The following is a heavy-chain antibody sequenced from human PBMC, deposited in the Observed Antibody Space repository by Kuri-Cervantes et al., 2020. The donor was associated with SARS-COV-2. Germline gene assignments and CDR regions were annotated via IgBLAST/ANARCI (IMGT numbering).Heavy chain of an antibody. CDR3: ARGRIGYSSGWSYWYFDL. CDR2: TNHGGST. CDR1: GGSFSDYA. D-gene: IGHD6-19*01. Sequence: SETLSLTCAVYGGSFSDYAWTWIRQTPEKGLEWIGQTNHGGSTNYNPSLKSRVTISVDTSKNQFSLKLSSVTAADTAVYYCARGRIGYSSGWSYWYFDLWGRGTLVTVSS. J-gene: IGHJ2*01. V-gene: IGHV4-34*01.